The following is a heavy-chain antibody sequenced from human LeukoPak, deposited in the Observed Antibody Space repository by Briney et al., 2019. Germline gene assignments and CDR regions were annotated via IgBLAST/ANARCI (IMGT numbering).Heavy chain of an antibody. CDR2: ISSSGSTI. V-gene: IGHV3-11*01. Sequence: PGGSLRLSCAASGFTFSDYYMSWIRQAPGKGLEWVSYISSSGSTIYYADSVKGRFTVSRDNAKNLLYLQMNSLRAEDTAVYYCASPAGATHKGTVDYWGQGTLVTVSS. J-gene: IGHJ4*02. CDR1: GFTFSDYY. D-gene: IGHD1-26*01. CDR3: ASPAGATHKGTVDY.